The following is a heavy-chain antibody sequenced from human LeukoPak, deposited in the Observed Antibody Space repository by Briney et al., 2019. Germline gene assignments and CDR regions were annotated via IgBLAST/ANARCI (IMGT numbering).Heavy chain of an antibody. CDR3: ASDNRYCSGGTCYSGQDY. CDR1: GGSISNYY. V-gene: IGHV4-4*07. D-gene: IGHD2-15*01. J-gene: IGHJ4*02. CDR2: IYASGTI. Sequence: SETLSLTCTVSGGSISNYYWNWIRQPAGKGLEWIGRIYASGTIHYNPSLKSRVTMSLDTSKSQFSLILSSVTAADTAVYYCASDNRYCSGGTCYSGQDYWGQGTLVTVSS.